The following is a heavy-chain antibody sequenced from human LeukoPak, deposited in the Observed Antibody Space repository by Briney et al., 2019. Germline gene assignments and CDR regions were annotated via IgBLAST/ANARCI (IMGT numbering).Heavy chain of an antibody. J-gene: IGHJ6*02. CDR2: IIPILGIA. D-gene: IGHD5-12*01. V-gene: IGHV1-69*04. Sequence: SVKVSCKASGGTFSSYAISWVRQAPGQGLEWMRRIIPILGIANYAQKFQGRVTITADKSTSTAYMELSSLRSEDTAVYYCAKTQILVATLNGMVVWGQGTTVTVSS. CDR1: GGTFSSYA. CDR3: AKTQILVATLNGMVV.